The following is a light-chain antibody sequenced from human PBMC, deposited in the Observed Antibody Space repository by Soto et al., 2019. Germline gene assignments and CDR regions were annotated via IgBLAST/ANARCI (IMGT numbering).Light chain of an antibody. J-gene: IGLJ2*01. CDR3: SSYAGINTLV. CDR1: SSDVGGHNY. Sequence: QSALTQPPSASGSPGQSVTISCTGTSSDVGGHNYVSWYQQRPGKAPKLIIYEVTQRPSGVSDRFSGSKSGNTATLTVSGLQAEDEAYYHCSSYAGINTLVFGGGTTLTVL. V-gene: IGLV2-8*01. CDR2: EVT.